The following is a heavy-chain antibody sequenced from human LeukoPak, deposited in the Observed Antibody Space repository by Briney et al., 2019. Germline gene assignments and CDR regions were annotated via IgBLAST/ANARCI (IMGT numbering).Heavy chain of an antibody. D-gene: IGHD3-10*01. CDR1: GYTFSDYN. CDR2: INPNSGDT. V-gene: IGHV1-2*02. J-gene: IGHJ5*02. CDR3: ARGDCYGSPKVVAA. Sequence: ASVKVSCKASGYTFSDYNMYWVRQAPGQGLEWMGWINPNSGDTNYAQKFQDRVTMTRDTSISTAYIELNLLRSDDTAVYYCARGDCYGSPKVVAAWGQGTLVTVSS.